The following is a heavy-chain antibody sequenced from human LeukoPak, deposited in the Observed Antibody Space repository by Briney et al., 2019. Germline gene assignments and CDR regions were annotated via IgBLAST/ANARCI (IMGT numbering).Heavy chain of an antibody. J-gene: IGHJ2*01. CDR1: GFTLSSHD. CDR2: INVAGNT. Sequence: PGGSLRLSCAASGFTLSSHDVHWVRQVPGKGLEWISAINVAGNTYYSDSVKGRFTVSRDNAKNSVHLQMTSLRAGDTAVYHCTREPEVYGTRYFDLWGRGTQVTVSS. V-gene: IGHV3-13*01. CDR3: TREPEVYGTRYFDL. D-gene: IGHD1-7*01.